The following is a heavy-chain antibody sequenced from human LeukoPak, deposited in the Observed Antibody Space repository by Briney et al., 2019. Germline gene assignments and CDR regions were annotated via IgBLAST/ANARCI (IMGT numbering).Heavy chain of an antibody. CDR2: IWYDGSNK. Sequence: PGGSLRLSCAASGFTFSSYGMHWVRQAPGKGLEWVSLIWYDGSNKYYADSVKGRFTISRDNSKNTLYLQMNSLRAEDTAVYYCAGDWGKGDYWGQGTLVTVSS. D-gene: IGHD3-16*01. CDR1: GFTFSSYG. CDR3: AGDWGKGDY. V-gene: IGHV3-33*01. J-gene: IGHJ4*02.